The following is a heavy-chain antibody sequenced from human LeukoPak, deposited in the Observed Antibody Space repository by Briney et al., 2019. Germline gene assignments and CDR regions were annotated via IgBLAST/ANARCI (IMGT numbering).Heavy chain of an antibody. Sequence: ASVKVSCKASGYTFTNYGISWVRQAPGQGLEWMGWISGFNGNTNYRQKVQGRVTMTTDTSTITAYMELRSLRSDDTAVYYCARMVRGVPYYYGMDVWGQGTTVTVSS. CDR3: ARMVRGVPYYYGMDV. CDR2: ISGFNGNT. V-gene: IGHV1-18*01. CDR1: GYTFTNYG. J-gene: IGHJ6*02. D-gene: IGHD3-10*01.